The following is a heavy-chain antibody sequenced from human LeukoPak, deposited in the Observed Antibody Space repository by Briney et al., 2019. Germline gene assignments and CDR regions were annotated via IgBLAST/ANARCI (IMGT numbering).Heavy chain of an antibody. CDR1: GFTFTSYV. Sequence: GGSLGLSCAASGFTFTSYVMNWVRQPPGKGLEWISYIGTRGTTMYYADSVKGRFTISRDNAKNSLYLQMNSLRDEDTAIYYCARGRGSSWGQGTLVTVSS. CDR2: IGTRGTTM. J-gene: IGHJ5*02. D-gene: IGHD2-21*01. V-gene: IGHV3-48*02. CDR3: ARGRGSS.